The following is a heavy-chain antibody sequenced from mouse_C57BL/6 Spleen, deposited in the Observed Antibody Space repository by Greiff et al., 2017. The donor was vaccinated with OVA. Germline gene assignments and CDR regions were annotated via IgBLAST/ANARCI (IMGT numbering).Heavy chain of an antibody. CDR3: ARNRGKLEGYFDY. CDR1: GFSLTSYG. CDR2: IWSGGST. V-gene: IGHV2-2*01. D-gene: IGHD4-1*01. J-gene: IGHJ2*01. Sequence: VQRVESGPGLVQPSQSLSITCTVSGFSLTSYGVHWVRQSPGKGLEWLGVIWSGGSTDYNAAFISRLSISKDNSKSQVFFKMNSLQADDTAIYYCARNRGKLEGYFDYWGQGTTLTVSS.